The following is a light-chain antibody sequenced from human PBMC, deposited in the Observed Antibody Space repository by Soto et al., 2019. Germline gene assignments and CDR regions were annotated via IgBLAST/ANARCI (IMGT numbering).Light chain of an antibody. CDR3: QQYNNWPPMYT. CDR2: DAS. J-gene: IGKJ2*01. Sequence: EIVMTQSPATLSVSPGERVTLSCRASRSVSSNVAWYQQKPGQAPRLLIYDASTRATGIPARFSGSGAGTEFTLTISILQSEDFALYYCQQYNNWPPMYTFGQGTKLEIK. CDR1: RSVSSN. V-gene: IGKV3-15*01.